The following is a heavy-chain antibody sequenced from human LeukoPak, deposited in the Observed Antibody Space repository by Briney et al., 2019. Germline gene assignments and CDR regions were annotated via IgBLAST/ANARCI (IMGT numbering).Heavy chain of an antibody. CDR1: GFTFSSYG. J-gene: IGHJ4*02. CDR2: IWYDGSNK. D-gene: IGHD3-22*01. V-gene: IGHV3-33*08. CDR3: ARGGLYYYDSSGLPDY. Sequence: GGSLRLSCAASGFTFSSYGTHWVRQAPGKGLEWVAVIWYDGSNKYYADSVKGRFTISRDNSKNTLYLQMNSLRAEDTAVYYCARGGLYYYDSSGLPDYWGQGTLVTVSS.